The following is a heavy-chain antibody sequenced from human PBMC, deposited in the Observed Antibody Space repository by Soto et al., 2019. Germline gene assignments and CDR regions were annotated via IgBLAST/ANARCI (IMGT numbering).Heavy chain of an antibody. D-gene: IGHD6-13*01. CDR3: ARRYSSRGYYYYMDV. CDR2: IYYSGST. Sequence: SETLSLTCTVSGGSISSYYWSWIRQPPGKGLEWIGYIYYSGSTNYNPSLKSRVTISVDTSKNQFSLKLSSVTAADTAVYYCARRYSSRGYYYYMDVWGKGTTVTVSS. CDR1: GGSISSYY. V-gene: IGHV4-59*01. J-gene: IGHJ6*03.